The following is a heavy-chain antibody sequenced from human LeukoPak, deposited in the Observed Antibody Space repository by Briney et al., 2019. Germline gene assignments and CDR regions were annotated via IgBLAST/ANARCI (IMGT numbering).Heavy chain of an antibody. CDR3: ARDLGITADGNYFDY. D-gene: IGHD6-13*01. CDR1: GFTFSDYG. V-gene: IGHV3-33*01. CDR2: IWYDGSNK. J-gene: IGHJ4*02. Sequence: PGGSLRLSCAASGFTFSDYGMHWVRQAPGKGVEWGALIWYDGSNKYYADSVEGRFTVSRDNSKYTLNLQMNSLRAEDTAVYYCARDLGITADGNYFDYWGQGTLVTVSS.